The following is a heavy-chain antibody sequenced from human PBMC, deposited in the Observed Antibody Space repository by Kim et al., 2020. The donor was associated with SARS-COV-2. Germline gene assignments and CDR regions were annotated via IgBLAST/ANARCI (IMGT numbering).Heavy chain of an antibody. D-gene: IGHD5-12*01. V-gene: IGHV3-13*01. J-gene: IGHJ4*02. Sequence: YYPGSVKGRFTISRENAKNSLYLQMNSLRAGDTAVYYCARKGGYDRPFDYWGQGTLVTVSS. CDR3: ARKGGYDRPFDY.